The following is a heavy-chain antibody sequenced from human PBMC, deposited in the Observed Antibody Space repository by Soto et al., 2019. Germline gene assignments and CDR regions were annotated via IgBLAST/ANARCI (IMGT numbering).Heavy chain of an antibody. D-gene: IGHD6-19*01. CDR3: AMLGGWSGGSSGMDV. Sequence: EVQLVESGGGLVQPGGSLRLSCAASGLIFSDYYMDWVRQAPGKGLEWVGRIRRKGNSYTTEYAASVKGRFTISRDGSKNSLYLQMNSLKSEDTAVYYCAMLGGWSGGSSGMDVWGQGTTVTVSS. J-gene: IGHJ6*02. V-gene: IGHV3-72*01. CDR1: GLIFSDYY. CDR2: IRRKGNSYTT.